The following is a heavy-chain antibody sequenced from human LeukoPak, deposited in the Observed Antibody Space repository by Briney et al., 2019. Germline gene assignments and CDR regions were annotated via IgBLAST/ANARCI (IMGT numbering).Heavy chain of an antibody. CDR2: ISYDGSNK. Sequence: GGSLRLSCAASGFTFSSYAMHWVRQAPGKGLEWVAVISYDGSNKYYADSMKGRFTISRDNSKNTLYLQMNSLRAEDTAVYYCARDADTAMVIGYYFDYWGQGTLVTVSS. V-gene: IGHV3-30-3*01. J-gene: IGHJ4*02. D-gene: IGHD5-18*01. CDR3: ARDADTAMVIGYYFDY. CDR1: GFTFSSYA.